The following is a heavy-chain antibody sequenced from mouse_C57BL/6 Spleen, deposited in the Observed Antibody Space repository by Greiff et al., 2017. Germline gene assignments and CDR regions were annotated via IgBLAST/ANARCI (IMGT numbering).Heavy chain of an antibody. CDR1: GYTFTSYW. CDR3: ATQLRRDYYAMDY. CDR2: IDPSDSHT. V-gene: IGHV1-69*01. D-gene: IGHD4-1*02. Sequence: VQLVESGAELVMPGASVKLSCKASGYTFTSYWMHWVKQRPGQGLEWIGEIDPSDSHTNYNQKFKGKSTLTVDKSSSPAYMQLSSLTSEDSAVYYCATQLRRDYYAMDYWGQGTSVTVSS. J-gene: IGHJ4*01.